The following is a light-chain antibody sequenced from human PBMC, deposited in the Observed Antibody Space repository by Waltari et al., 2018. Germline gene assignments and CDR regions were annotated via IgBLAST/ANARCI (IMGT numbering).Light chain of an antibody. J-gene: IGLJ2*01. CDR2: EVS. V-gene: IGLV2-8*01. CDR3: SSYAGSNNL. CDR1: SSDVGGYNY. Sequence: QSALTQPPSASGSPGQSVTIPRTGTSSDVGGYNYVSWYQQHPGNAPKLMIYEVSKRPSGVPDRFSGSKSGNTASLTVSGLQAEDEADYYCSSYAGSNNLFGGGTKLTVL.